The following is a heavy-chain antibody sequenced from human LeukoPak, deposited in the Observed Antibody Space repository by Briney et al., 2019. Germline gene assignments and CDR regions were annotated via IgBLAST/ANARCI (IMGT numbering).Heavy chain of an antibody. CDR2: IGSAGDT. CDR1: GFIFSVSD. J-gene: IGHJ4*02. V-gene: IGHV3-13*01. D-gene: IGHD3-16*01. CDR3: ARGYGGVVDY. Sequence: GGSLRLSCAASGFIFSVSDMHWVRQTTGKGLEWVSVIGSAGDTYYAGSVKGRFTISRENAKNSLYLQMNSLRAGDTAVYYCARGYGGVVDYWGQGTLVTVSS.